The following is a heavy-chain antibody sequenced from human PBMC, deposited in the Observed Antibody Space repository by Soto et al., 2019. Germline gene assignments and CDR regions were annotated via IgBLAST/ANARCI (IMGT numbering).Heavy chain of an antibody. Sequence: TSETLSLTCTVSGGSINSYYWSWIRQPPGKGLEWIGYIYYSGSTNYNPSLKSRVTISVDTSKNQFSLKLSSVTAADTAVYYCARRYGGNFDYWGQGTLVTSPQ. CDR3: ARRYGGNFDY. D-gene: IGHD1-26*01. V-gene: IGHV4-59*01. CDR2: IYYSGST. J-gene: IGHJ4*02. CDR1: GGSINSYY.